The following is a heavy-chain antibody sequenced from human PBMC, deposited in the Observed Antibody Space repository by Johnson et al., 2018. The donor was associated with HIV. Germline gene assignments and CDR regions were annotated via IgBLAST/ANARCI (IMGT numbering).Heavy chain of an antibody. CDR2: IRYDGNNK. CDR3: AKNSNVQLEHAFNI. D-gene: IGHD1-1*01. J-gene: IGHJ3*02. CDR1: GFTFSSYG. Sequence: QVQLVESGGGVVQPGGSLRLSCAASGFTFSSYGMHWVRQAPGKGLEWVAFIRYDGNNKFYADSVKGRFTISRDNSKNTLYLQMNSLRAEDTAVYYCAKNSNVQLEHAFNIWGQGTMVTVS. V-gene: IGHV3-30*02.